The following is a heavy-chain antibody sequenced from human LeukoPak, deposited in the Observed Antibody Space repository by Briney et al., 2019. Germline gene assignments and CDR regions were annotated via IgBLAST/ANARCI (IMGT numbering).Heavy chain of an antibody. CDR1: GYTFTGYY. Sequence: ASVKVSCKASGYTFTGYYMHWVRQAPGQGLEWMGWINPNSGGTNYAQKFQGWVTMTRDTSISTAYMELSRLRSDDTAVYYCARDLAVAGTGYGMDVWGQGTTVTVSS. D-gene: IGHD6-19*01. V-gene: IGHV1-2*04. CDR3: ARDLAVAGTGYGMDV. J-gene: IGHJ6*02. CDR2: INPNSGGT.